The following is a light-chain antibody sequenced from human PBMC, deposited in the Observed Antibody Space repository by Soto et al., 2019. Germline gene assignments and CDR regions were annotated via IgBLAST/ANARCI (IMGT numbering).Light chain of an antibody. V-gene: IGKV3-20*01. Sequence: EIVLTLSPGTLSLSPGERATLSCRASQSVSSSYLAWYQQKPGQAPRLLIYGASSRATGIPDRFSGSGSGTDFTLTISRLEPEDFAVYYCQQYGSSPWTFGQGTSGYQT. CDR3: QQYGSSPWT. CDR1: QSVSSSY. CDR2: GAS. J-gene: IGKJ1*01.